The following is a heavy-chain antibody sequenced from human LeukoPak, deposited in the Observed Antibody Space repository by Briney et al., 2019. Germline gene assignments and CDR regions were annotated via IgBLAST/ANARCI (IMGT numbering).Heavy chain of an antibody. CDR2: ISYDGSNK. D-gene: IGHD3-22*01. CDR3: ARLIVVAITSDY. Sequence: GRSLRLPCAASGFTFSSYAMHWVRQAPGKGLEWVAVISYDGSNKYYADSVKGRFTISRDNSKNTLYLQMNSLRAEDTAVYYCARLIVVAITSDYWGQGTLVTVSS. V-gene: IGHV3-30-3*01. CDR1: GFTFSSYA. J-gene: IGHJ4*02.